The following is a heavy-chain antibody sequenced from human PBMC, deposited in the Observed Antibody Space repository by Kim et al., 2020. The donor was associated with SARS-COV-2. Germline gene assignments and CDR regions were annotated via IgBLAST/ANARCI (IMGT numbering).Heavy chain of an antibody. Sequence: ASVKVSCKVSGYTLTELSMHWVRQAPGKGLEWMGGFDPEDGETIYAQKFQGRVTMTEDTSTDTAYMELSSLRSEDTAVYYCATDTNSDVVVTLDWWGQGTLVTVSS. CDR1: GYTLTELS. CDR3: ATDTNSDVVVTLDW. D-gene: IGHD2-21*02. CDR2: FDPEDGET. J-gene: IGHJ4*02. V-gene: IGHV1-24*01.